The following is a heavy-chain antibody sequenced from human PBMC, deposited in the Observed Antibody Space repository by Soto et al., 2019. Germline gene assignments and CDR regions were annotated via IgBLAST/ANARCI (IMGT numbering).Heavy chain of an antibody. CDR3: ASEAAAGTFDY. CDR1: GFTFSSYG. CDR2: IWYDGSNK. Sequence: QVQLVESGGGVVQPGRSLRLSCAASGFTFSSYGMHWVRQAPGKGLEWVAVIWYDGSNKYYADSVKGRFTISRDNSKNTLYLQMNSLRAEDTAVNYCASEAAAGTFDYWGQGTLVTVSS. V-gene: IGHV3-33*01. D-gene: IGHD6-13*01. J-gene: IGHJ4*02.